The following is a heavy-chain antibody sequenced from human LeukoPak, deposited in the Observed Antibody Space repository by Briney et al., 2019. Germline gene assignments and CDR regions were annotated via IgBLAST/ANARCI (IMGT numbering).Heavy chain of an antibody. V-gene: IGHV3-30*03. CDR3: APSPNYGSGTSGN. J-gene: IGHJ4*02. CDR1: GFTFSTYA. CDR2: ISNDGFKK. Sequence: GGSLRLSCAASGFTFSTYAMHWVRQAPGKGLEWVALISNDGFKKYYPDSVEGRFIISRDNSKNTLFLQMNSLRAEDTAVYYCAPSPNYGSGTSGNWGQGTLVTVSS. D-gene: IGHD3-10*01.